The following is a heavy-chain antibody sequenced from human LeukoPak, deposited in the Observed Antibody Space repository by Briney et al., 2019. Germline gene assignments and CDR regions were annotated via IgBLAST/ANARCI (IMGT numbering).Heavy chain of an antibody. D-gene: IGHD6-19*01. J-gene: IGHJ4*02. Sequence: GGSLRLSCAASGFTFSTYWMHWVRQAPGKGLVWVSRINSDGSSTSYADPVKGRFTISRDNAKNTLYLQMNSLRAEDTAVYYCAREIYLAVAGISELDYWGQGTLVTVSS. CDR2: INSDGSST. V-gene: IGHV3-74*01. CDR3: AREIYLAVAGISELDY. CDR1: GFTFSTYW.